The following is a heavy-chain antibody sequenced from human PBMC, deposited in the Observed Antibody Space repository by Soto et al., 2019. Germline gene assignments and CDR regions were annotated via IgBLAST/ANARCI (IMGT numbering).Heavy chain of an antibody. V-gene: IGHV3-23*01. Sequence: EVQLLESGGGLVQPGGSLRLSCAASGFTFSSYAMSWVRQAPGKGLEWVSAISGSGGSTYYADSVKGRFTISRDNSKNKLYLQMNSLRAEDTAVYYCAKGTTGTSLTSYYYYGMDVWGQGTTVTVSS. D-gene: IGHD1-1*01. CDR1: GFTFSSYA. CDR2: ISGSGGST. J-gene: IGHJ6*02. CDR3: AKGTTGTSLTSYYYYGMDV.